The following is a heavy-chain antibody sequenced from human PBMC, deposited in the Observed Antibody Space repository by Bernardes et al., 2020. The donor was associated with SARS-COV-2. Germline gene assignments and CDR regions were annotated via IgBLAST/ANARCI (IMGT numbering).Heavy chain of an antibody. CDR2: ISDSGTT. J-gene: IGHJ5*02. D-gene: IGHD5-18*01. Sequence: SETLSLTCTVSGGSISSSIYYWGWIRQPPGKGLEWIGSISDSGTTYNNPSLKGRVTISVDTSKIQFALKLHSVTAADTAVYYCARHGGTWIQFWIGDQFSPHWFDPWGQGTLVTVYS. V-gene: IGHV4-39*01. CDR3: ARHGGTWIQFWIGDQFSPHWFDP. CDR1: GGSISSSIYY.